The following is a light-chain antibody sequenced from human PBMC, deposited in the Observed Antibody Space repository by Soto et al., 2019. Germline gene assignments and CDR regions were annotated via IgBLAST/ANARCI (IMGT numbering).Light chain of an antibody. CDR1: QSVSSY. CDR3: QQRNGLT. J-gene: IGKJ4*01. Sequence: EIVLTQSPATLSLSPGERATLSCRVSQSVSSYLAWYQQKPGQAPRLLIYDASNRATGIPARFSGSGSGTDFTLTISSLEPEDFAVYYCQQRNGLTFGGGTKVDIK. CDR2: DAS. V-gene: IGKV3-11*01.